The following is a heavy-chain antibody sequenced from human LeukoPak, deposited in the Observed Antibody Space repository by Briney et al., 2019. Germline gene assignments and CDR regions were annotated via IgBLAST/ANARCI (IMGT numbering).Heavy chain of an antibody. Sequence: GGSLRLSCAASGFTFSSYWMHWVRHAPGKGLVWVSRINSDGSSTSYADSVKGRFTISRDNAKNTLYLQMNSLRAEDTAVYYCARVGRITIFGVANTVDYWGQGTLVTVSS. CDR2: INSDGSST. CDR1: GFTFSSYW. J-gene: IGHJ4*02. V-gene: IGHV3-74*01. CDR3: ARVGRITIFGVANTVDY. D-gene: IGHD3-3*01.